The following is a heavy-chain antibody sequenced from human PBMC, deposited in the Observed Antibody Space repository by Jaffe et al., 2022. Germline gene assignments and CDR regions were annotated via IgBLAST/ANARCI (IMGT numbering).Heavy chain of an antibody. Sequence: QVQLQQWGAGLLKPSETLSLTCAVYGGSFSGYYWSWIRQPPGKGLEWIGEINHSGSTNYNPSLKSRVTISVDTSKNQFSLKLSSVTAADTAVYYCARGIVVVPAAKGGWFDPWGQGTLVTVSS. J-gene: IGHJ5*02. CDR1: GGSFSGYY. D-gene: IGHD2-2*01. CDR2: INHSGST. V-gene: IGHV4-34*01. CDR3: ARGIVVVPAAKGGWFDP.